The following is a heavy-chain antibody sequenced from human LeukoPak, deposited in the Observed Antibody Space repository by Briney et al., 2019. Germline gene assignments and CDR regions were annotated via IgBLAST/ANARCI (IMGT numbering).Heavy chain of an antibody. CDR1: GFTFSAYG. V-gene: IGHV3-7*01. D-gene: IGHD2-2*01. CDR3: ARAYQLPLF. J-gene: IGHJ4*02. Sequence: GGSLRLSCAASGFTFSAYGMSWVRQSPGQGLEWVANIKQDGSEKHYVDSVKGRFTISRDNTKNSLYLQMNSLRAEDTAVYYCARAYQLPLFWGQGTLVTVSS. CDR2: IKQDGSEK.